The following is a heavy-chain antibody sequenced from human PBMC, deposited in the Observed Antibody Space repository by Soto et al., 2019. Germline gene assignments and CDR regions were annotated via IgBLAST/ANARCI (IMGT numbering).Heavy chain of an antibody. CDR1: GFTFSSYG. CDR3: AKDLGDYGDYFDY. V-gene: IGHV3-30*18. Sequence: QVQLVESGGGVVQPGRSLRLSCAASGFTFSSYGMHWVRQAPGKGLEWVAVISYDGSNKYYADSVKGRFTISRDNSKNTLYRQMNSLRAEDTAVYYCAKDLGDYGDYFDYWGQGTLVTVSS. D-gene: IGHD4-17*01. CDR2: ISYDGSNK. J-gene: IGHJ4*02.